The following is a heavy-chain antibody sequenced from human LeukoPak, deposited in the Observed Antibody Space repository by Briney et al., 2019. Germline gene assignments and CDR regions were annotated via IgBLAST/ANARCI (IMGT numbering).Heavy chain of an antibody. CDR1: GFTFSSYG. J-gene: IGHJ4*02. Sequence: PGRSLRLSCAASGFTFSSYGMHWVRQAPGKGLEWVAVISYDGSNKYYAESVKGRFTISRDNSKNTLYLQMNSLRAEDTAVYYCARGSYYDSSTEIDYWGQGTLVTVSS. CDR3: ARGSYYDSSTEIDY. V-gene: IGHV3-30*03. D-gene: IGHD3-22*01. CDR2: ISYDGSNK.